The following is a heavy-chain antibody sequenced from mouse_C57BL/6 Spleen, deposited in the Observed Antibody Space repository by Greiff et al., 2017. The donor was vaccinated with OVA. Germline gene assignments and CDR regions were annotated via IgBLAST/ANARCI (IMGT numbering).Heavy chain of an antibody. CDR2: IYPGDGDT. Sequence: VKLQESGPELVKPGASVKISCKASGYAFSSSWMNWVKQRPGKGLEWIGRIYPGDGDTNYNGKFKGKATLTADKSSSTAYMQLSSLTSEDSAVYFCARAQLGRDWFAYWGQGTLVTVSA. D-gene: IGHD4-1*02. V-gene: IGHV1-82*01. J-gene: IGHJ3*01. CDR3: ARAQLGRDWFAY. CDR1: GYAFSSSW.